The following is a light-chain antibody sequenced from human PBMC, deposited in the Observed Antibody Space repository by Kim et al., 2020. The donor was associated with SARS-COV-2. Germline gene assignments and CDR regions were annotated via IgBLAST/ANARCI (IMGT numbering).Light chain of an antibody. J-gene: IGLJ2*01. CDR2: QDK. CDR3: QAWDTSAVL. CDR1: ELGDKY. Sequence: SYELTQPPSVSVSPGQTASITCSGDELGDKYVCWYQQGPGQSPVLVIYQDKERPSGIPERFSGSNAGSTATLTISGTQAMDEADYYCQAWDTSAVLFGGGTKVTVL. V-gene: IGLV3-1*01.